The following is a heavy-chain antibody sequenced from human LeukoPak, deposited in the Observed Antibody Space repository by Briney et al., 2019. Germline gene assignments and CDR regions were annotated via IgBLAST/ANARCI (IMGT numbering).Heavy chain of an antibody. CDR3: AREGQSTAFDY. Sequence: GGSLRLSCAASGFTFSTYWMHWVRQAPGKGLMWVSRINPDGSRTDYADSVKGRFTISRDNSKNTLYLQMNSLRAEDTAVYYCAREGQSTAFDYWGQGTLVTVSS. CDR2: INPDGSRT. D-gene: IGHD5-18*01. J-gene: IGHJ4*02. CDR1: GFTFSTYW. V-gene: IGHV3-74*01.